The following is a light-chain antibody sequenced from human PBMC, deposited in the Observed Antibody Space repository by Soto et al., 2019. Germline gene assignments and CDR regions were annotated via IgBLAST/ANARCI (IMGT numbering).Light chain of an antibody. CDR3: QQYGSSPRT. CDR1: QSVSSSS. Sequence: EIVLTQSPGTLSFSPGERATLSCRARQSVSSSSLAWYQQKPGQAPRLLIYGASSRSTGIPDRFSGSGSGTDFTLTISRREPEDFAVYYCQQYGSSPRTFGQGTKVEIK. J-gene: IGKJ1*01. CDR2: GAS. V-gene: IGKV3-20*01.